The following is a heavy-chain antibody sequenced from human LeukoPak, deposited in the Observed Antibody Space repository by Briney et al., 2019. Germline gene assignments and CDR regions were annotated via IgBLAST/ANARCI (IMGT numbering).Heavy chain of an antibody. CDR1: GFTFSSYG. D-gene: IGHD6-19*01. V-gene: IGHV3-30*18. CDR3: AKDLPYSSGWYPAFDI. J-gene: IGHJ3*02. CDR2: ISYDGSNK. Sequence: GGSLTLSCAASGFTFSSYGMHWVRQPAGKGLEWVAVISYDGSNKYYADSVKGRFTISRDNSKNTLYLQMNSLRAEDTAVYYWAKDLPYSSGWYPAFDIWGQGTMVTVSS.